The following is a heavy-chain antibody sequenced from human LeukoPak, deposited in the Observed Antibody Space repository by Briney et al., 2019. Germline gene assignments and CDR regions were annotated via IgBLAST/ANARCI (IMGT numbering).Heavy chain of an antibody. J-gene: IGHJ4*02. CDR3: ITDQWLAFY. D-gene: IGHD6-19*01. CDR2: IRYDGSNK. V-gene: IGHV3-30*02. Sequence: SGGSLRLSCAASGFTFSSYGMHWVRQAPGKGLEWVAFIRYDGSNKYYADSVKGRFTISRDDSKNTLYLQMNSLKTEDTAVYYCITDQWLAFYWGQGTLVTVSS. CDR1: GFTFSSYG.